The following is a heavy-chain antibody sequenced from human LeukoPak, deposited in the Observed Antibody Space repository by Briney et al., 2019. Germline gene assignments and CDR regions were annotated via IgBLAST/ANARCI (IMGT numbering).Heavy chain of an antibody. CDR1: GGSISSYY. CDR3: ARDHDWFDP. CDR2: IYYSGST. Sequence: SETLSLTCTVSGGSISSYYWSWIRQPPGKGLEWIGYIYYSGSTNYNPSLKSRVTISVDTSKNQFSLKLSSVTAADTAVYYRARDHDWFDPWGQGTLVTVSS. J-gene: IGHJ5*02. V-gene: IGHV4-59*01.